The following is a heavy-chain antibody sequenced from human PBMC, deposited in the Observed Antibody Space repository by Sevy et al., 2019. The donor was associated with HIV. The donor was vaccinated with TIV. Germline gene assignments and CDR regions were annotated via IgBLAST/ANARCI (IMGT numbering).Heavy chain of an antibody. V-gene: IGHV3-9*01. CDR3: AKDINRGCDGVNCYSYYYYFDGLDV. CDR1: EFPFNDHA. D-gene: IGHD2-21*01. Sequence: GGSLRLSCAASEFPFNDHAMHWVRQVPGKGLEWVSGISWNSRNIGYADSVKGRFTISRDNARHFVYLEMNSLRPEDTAFYYCAKDINRGCDGVNCYSYYYYFDGLDVWGQGTTVTVSS. J-gene: IGHJ6*02. CDR2: ISWNSRNI.